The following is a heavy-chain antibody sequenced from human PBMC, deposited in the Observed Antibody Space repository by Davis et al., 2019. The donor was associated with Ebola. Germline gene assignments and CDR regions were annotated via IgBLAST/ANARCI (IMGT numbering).Heavy chain of an antibody. D-gene: IGHD3-16*01. CDR3: ARGWGGRAPFDY. J-gene: IGHJ4*02. Sequence: PSETLSLTCAVYGGSFSGYYWSWIRQPPGKGLEWIGEINHSGSTNYNPSLKSRVTISVDTSKNQFSLKLSSVTAADTAVYYCARGWGGRAPFDYWGQGTLVTVSS. CDR2: INHSGST. V-gene: IGHV4-34*01. CDR1: GGSFSGYY.